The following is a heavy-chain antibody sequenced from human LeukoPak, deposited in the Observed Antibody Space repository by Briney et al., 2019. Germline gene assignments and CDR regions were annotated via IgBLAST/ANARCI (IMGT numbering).Heavy chain of an antibody. CDR2: INHSGST. D-gene: IGHD3-9*01. J-gene: IGHJ4*02. CDR3: ASMKYDILTGYYLNYFDY. Sequence: PSETLSLTCTVSGGSISSGGYYWSWIRQPPGKGLEWIGGINHSGSTNYNPSLKSRVTISVDTSKNQFSLKLSSVTAADTAVYYCASMKYDILTGYYLNYFDYWGQGTLVTVSS. V-gene: IGHV4-39*07. CDR1: GGSISSGGYY.